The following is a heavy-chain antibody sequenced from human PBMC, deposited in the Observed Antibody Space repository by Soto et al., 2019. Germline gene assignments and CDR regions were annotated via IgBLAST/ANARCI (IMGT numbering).Heavy chain of an antibody. CDR3: AKRQGTGLAAKNFDF. J-gene: IGHJ4*02. CDR2: ISDGGDLI. Sequence: GSLRLSCAASGFPFSNHAMSWVRQAPGKGLEWVSGISDGGDLIYYADSVKGRFSMPRDNSENMLYLQMTNLRAEDTAIYFCAKRQGTGLAAKNFDFWGQGTLVTVSS. V-gene: IGHV3-23*01. D-gene: IGHD2-15*01. CDR1: GFPFSNHA.